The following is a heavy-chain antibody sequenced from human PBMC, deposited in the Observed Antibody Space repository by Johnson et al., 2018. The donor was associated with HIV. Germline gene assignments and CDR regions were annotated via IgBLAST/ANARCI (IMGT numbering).Heavy chain of an antibody. J-gene: IGHJ3*01. D-gene: IGHD6-13*01. CDR3: ARDSVWSSSWPDAFDL. CDR2: MKQDGSAK. Sequence: MQLVESGGGLVQPGGSLRLSCEASGFIFRGDWMSWFRQAPGKGLEWVAYMKQDGSAKQYVASVRGRFTISRDNTKTSVYLQMERLRVEETALYYCARDSVWSSSWPDAFDLWGQGTMVSVSS. V-gene: IGHV3-7*05. CDR1: GFIFRGDW.